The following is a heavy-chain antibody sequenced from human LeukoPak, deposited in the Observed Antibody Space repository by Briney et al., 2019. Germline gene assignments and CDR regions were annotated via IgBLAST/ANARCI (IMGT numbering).Heavy chain of an antibody. CDR2: IYHSGST. Sequence: PSETLSLTCTVSGGSITPYYWSWIRQPPGKGLDWIGYIYHSGSTNYNPSLKGRVTMSMDTSKNQFSLKLTSVTAADTAVYYCATHYGSGFDPWGQGTLVTV. V-gene: IGHV4-59*01. CDR1: GGSITPYY. CDR3: ATHYGSGFDP. J-gene: IGHJ5*02. D-gene: IGHD3-10*01.